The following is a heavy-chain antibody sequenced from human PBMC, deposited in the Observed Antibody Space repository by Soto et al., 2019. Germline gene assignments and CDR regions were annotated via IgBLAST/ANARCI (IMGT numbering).Heavy chain of an antibody. CDR1: GGSFSGYY. J-gene: IGHJ6*02. V-gene: IGHV4-34*01. Sequence: PSETLSLTCAAYGGSFSGYYWSWIRQPPGKGLEWIGEINHSGSTNYNPSLKSRVTISVDTSKNQFSLKLSSVTAADTAVYYCASSSSSYYYYGMDVWGQGTTVTVS. D-gene: IGHD6-13*01. CDR2: INHSGST. CDR3: ASSSSSYYYYGMDV.